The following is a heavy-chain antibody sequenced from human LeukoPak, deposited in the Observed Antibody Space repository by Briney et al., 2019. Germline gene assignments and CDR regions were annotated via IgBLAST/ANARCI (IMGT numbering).Heavy chain of an antibody. Sequence: PGGSLRLSCAASGFTFSSYAMHWVRQAPGKGLEWVAVISYDGSNKYYADSVKGRFTISRDNSKNTLYLQMNSLRAEDTAVYYCARVGYYGSGSPQAYYYYYGMDVWGQGTTVTVSS. V-gene: IGHV3-30-3*01. CDR3: ARVGYYGSGSPQAYYYYYGMDV. D-gene: IGHD3-10*01. CDR1: GFTFSSYA. J-gene: IGHJ6*02. CDR2: ISYDGSNK.